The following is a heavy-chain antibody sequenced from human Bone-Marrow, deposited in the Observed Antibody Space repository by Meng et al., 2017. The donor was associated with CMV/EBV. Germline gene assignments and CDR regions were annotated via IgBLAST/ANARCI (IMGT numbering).Heavy chain of an antibody. Sequence: SSVKVSCKASGYTFSSYAISWVRPAPGQGLEWVGGIIPIFGTANSAQKFQGRVRITTDESTSTAYMELSSLRSEDTAVYYCARGAIVIVPAARYAAGMAVWGQGTTVTVSS. CDR3: ARGAIVIVPAARYAAGMAV. CDR1: GYTFSSYA. V-gene: IGHV1-69*05. D-gene: IGHD2-2*01. CDR2: IIPIFGTA. J-gene: IGHJ6*02.